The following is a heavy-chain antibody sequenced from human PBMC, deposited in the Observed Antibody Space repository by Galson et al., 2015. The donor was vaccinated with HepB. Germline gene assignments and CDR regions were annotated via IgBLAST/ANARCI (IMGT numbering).Heavy chain of an antibody. CDR3: ARRISLVRGIITRPDYYYGMDV. CDR2: INPDGSEE. CDR1: EFTFSSYW. Sequence: LRLSCAGSEFTFSSYWMNWVRQAPGKGLEWVAHINPDGSEEYYAASLKGRFTISRDNAKNSLYLQMDSLRAEDTAVYYCARRISLVRGIITRPDYYYGMDVWGQGTTVAVAS. J-gene: IGHJ6*02. V-gene: IGHV3-7*03. D-gene: IGHD3-10*01.